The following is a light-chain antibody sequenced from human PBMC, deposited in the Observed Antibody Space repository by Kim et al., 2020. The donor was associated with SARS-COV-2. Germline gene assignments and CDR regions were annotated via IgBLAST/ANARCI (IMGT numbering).Light chain of an antibody. J-gene: IGLJ2*01. V-gene: IGLV3-25*03. CDR1: ALPNQY. Sequence: SHGQTARISCSGDALPNQYAYWYQQKPGQAPVVVIYKDSERPSGIPERFSGSSSGTTVTLTISGVQAEDEADYYCQSADSSDSVLFGGGTQLTVL. CDR3: QSADSSDSVL. CDR2: KDS.